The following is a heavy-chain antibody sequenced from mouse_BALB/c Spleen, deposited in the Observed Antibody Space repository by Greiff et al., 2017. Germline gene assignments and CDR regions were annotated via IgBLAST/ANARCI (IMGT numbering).Heavy chain of an antibody. CDR3: ARGYGSYPFAY. V-gene: IGHV5-6-5*01. Sequence: EVQLVESGGGLVKPGGSLKLSCAASGFTFSSYAMSWVRQTPEQRLEWVASISSGGSTYYPDSVKGRFTISRDNARNILYLHMSRLRSEDTAMYYCARGYGSYPFAYWGQGTPVTVSA. CDR1: GFTFSSYA. CDR2: ISSGGST. D-gene: IGHD2-10*02. J-gene: IGHJ3*01.